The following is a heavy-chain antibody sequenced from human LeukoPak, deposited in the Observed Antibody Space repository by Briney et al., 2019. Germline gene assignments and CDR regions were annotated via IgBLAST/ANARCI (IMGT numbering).Heavy chain of an antibody. CDR3: ARGRGPVRGVTGESNWGRYYYYGMDV. D-gene: IGHD3-10*01. CDR1: GGSFSGYY. CDR2: INHSGST. V-gene: IGHV4-34*01. Sequence: SESLSLTCAVYGGSFSGYYWSWIRQPPGKGLEWMGEINHSGSTNYNPSLKSRVTISVDRSKNPFSLKLSSVTAADTAVYYCARGRGPVRGVTGESNWGRYYYYGMDVWGKGTTVTVSS. J-gene: IGHJ6*04.